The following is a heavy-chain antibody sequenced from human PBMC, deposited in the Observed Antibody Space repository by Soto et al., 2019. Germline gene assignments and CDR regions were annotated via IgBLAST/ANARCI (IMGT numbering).Heavy chain of an antibody. CDR3: ARDQSAYYYGMDV. V-gene: IGHV3-21*01. J-gene: IGHJ6*02. Sequence: GGSLRLSCAASGFTFSSYSMNWVRQAPGKGLEWVSSISSSSSYIYYADSVKGRFTISRDNAKNSLYLQMNSLRAEDTAVYYCARDQSAYYYGMDVWGQGTTVTVSS. CDR2: ISSSSSYI. CDR1: GFTFSSYS.